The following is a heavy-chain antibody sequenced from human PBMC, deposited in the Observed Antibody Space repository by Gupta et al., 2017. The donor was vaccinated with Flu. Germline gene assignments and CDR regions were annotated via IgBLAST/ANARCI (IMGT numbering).Heavy chain of an antibody. Sequence: VQLVESGGGLIQPGGSLRLSCAVSGVAGSSNYMSWVRQAPGKGREWVSTIYSAASTKYADSVRGRFTIARDESKNILDLQLNSLRDDDTAVYYCARDERREPAFFYWGQGALVTVSS. CDR2: IYSAAST. D-gene: IGHD1-14*01. V-gene: IGHV3-53*01. CDR3: ARDERREPAFFY. J-gene: IGHJ4*02. CDR1: GVAGSSNY.